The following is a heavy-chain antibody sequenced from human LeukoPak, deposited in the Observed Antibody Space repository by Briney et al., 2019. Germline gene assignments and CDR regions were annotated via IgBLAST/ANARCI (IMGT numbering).Heavy chain of an antibody. D-gene: IGHD6-19*01. CDR2: INHSGST. CDR1: GGSISSSSYY. CDR3: ARGRAPYSSGWQGKYYFDY. Sequence: SETLSLTYTVSGGSISSSSYYWGWIRQPPGKGLEWIGEINHSGSTNYNPSLKSRVTISVDTSKNQFSLKLSSVTAADTAVYYCARGRAPYSSGWQGKYYFDYWGQGTLVTVSS. J-gene: IGHJ4*02. V-gene: IGHV4-39*07.